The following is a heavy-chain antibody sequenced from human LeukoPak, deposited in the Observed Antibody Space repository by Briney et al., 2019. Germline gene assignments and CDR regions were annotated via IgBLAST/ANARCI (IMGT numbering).Heavy chain of an antibody. Sequence: TGGSLRLSCAASGFTFSSYAMSWVRQAPGKGLEWVSAISGSGGSTYYADSVKGRFTISRDNSKNTLYLQMNSLRAEDTAVYYCAKAPYSGTILDLGYWGQGTLVTVSS. CDR2: ISGSGGST. D-gene: IGHD1-26*01. CDR3: AKAPYSGTILDLGY. J-gene: IGHJ4*02. CDR1: GFTFSSYA. V-gene: IGHV3-23*01.